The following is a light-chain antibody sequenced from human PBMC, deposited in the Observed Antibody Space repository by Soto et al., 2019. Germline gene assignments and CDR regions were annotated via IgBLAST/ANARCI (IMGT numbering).Light chain of an antibody. V-gene: IGLV2-8*01. CDR1: SSDVGTYNF. CDR2: EVS. Sequence: QSVLTQLPSASGSPGQSVTISCTGTSSDVGTYNFVSWYQQHPGKAPKLMVYEVSMRPSGVPDRFSGSKSGNTASLTVSGLQAEDEADYFCSSYSDTNNYVFGTGTKV. CDR3: SSYSDTNNYV. J-gene: IGLJ1*01.